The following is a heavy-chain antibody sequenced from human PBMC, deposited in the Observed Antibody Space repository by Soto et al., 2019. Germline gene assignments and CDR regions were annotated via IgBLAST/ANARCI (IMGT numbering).Heavy chain of an antibody. D-gene: IGHD3-3*01. CDR1: GFTFSDFA. CDR3: ARDDDFHDSPAYPNS. V-gene: IGHV3-11*01. J-gene: IGHJ5*01. Sequence: QVQLVESGGGLVTPGGSLRLSCAASGFTFSDFALTWVRQTPGRGLELISYISSRGSSTYYRDSVKGRFIISRDNARSSLYLQMNSLRVADTGVYHFARDDDFHDSPAYPNSWGHGTPVAVS. CDR2: ISSRGSST.